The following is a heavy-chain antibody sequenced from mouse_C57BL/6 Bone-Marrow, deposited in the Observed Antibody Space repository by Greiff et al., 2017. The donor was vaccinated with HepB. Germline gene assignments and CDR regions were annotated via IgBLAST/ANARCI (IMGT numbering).Heavy chain of an antibody. CDR3: ARHLRGDYFDY. CDR1: GFTFSSYT. J-gene: IGHJ2*01. Sequence: EVQRVESGGGLVKPGGSLKLSCAASGFTFSSYTMSWVRQTPEKRLEWVATISGGGGNTYYPDSVKGRFTISRDNAKNTLYLQMSSLRSEDTALYYCARHLRGDYFDYWGQGTTLTVSS. CDR2: ISGGGGNT. V-gene: IGHV5-9*01.